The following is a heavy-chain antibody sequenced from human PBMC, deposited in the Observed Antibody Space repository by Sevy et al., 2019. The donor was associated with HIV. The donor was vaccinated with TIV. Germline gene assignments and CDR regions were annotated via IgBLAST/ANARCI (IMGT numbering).Heavy chain of an antibody. CDR3: ARHRVGVVDH. Sequence: EGSLRLSCAASGFTFSSYWMHWVRQAPGKELVWVSRISSDGSSTNYADSVKGRFTISRDNAKNTLYLQMNSLRAEDTAVYYCARHRVGVVDHWGQGTLVTVSS. D-gene: IGHD1-26*01. CDR2: ISSDGSST. V-gene: IGHV3-74*01. J-gene: IGHJ4*02. CDR1: GFTFSSYW.